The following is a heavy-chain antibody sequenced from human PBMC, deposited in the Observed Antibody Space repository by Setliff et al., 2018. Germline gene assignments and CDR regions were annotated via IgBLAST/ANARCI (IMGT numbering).Heavy chain of an antibody. Sequence: SETLSLTCTVSGGSISSGDYYWSWIRQPPGKGLEWIGYIYYSGSTYYNPSLKSRVTISVDTSKNQFSLKLSSVTAADTAVYYCARGGEGALGIPYYGIDVWGQGTTVTVAS. CDR1: GGSISSGDYY. CDR3: ARGGEGALGIPYYGIDV. D-gene: IGHD2-21*01. V-gene: IGHV4-30-4*08. CDR2: IYYSGST. J-gene: IGHJ6*02.